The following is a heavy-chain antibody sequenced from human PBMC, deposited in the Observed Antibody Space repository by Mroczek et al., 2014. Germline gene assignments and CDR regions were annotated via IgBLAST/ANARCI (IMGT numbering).Heavy chain of an antibody. Sequence: QVQLQQWGAGLLKPSETLSLTCAVYGGSFSGYYWSWIRQPPGKGLEWIGEINHSGSTNYNPSLKSRVTISVDTSKNQFSLKLSSVTAADTAVYYCARVPTDYSGSYCFDYVGQGTLVHVSS. V-gene: IGHV4-34*01. J-gene: IGHJ4*02. D-gene: IGHD1-26*01. CDR3: ARVPTDYSGSYCFDY. CDR1: GGSFSGYY. CDR2: INHSGST.